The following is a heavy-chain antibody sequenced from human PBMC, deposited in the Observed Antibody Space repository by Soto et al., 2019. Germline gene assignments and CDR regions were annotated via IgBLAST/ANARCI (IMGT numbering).Heavy chain of an antibody. V-gene: IGHV4-34*01. CDR1: GGSFSGYY. CDR2: ISHSGGT. CDR3: ARASMAAISWYFDL. J-gene: IGHJ2*01. Sequence: QVQLQQWGAGLLKPSETLSLTCAVYGGSFSGYYWSWIRQPPGKGLEWIGEISHSGGTNYNPSLKSRVTISLDTSKNQFSMNLSSVTAADTAVYYCARASMAAISWYFDLWGRGTLVTVSS. D-gene: IGHD6-19*01.